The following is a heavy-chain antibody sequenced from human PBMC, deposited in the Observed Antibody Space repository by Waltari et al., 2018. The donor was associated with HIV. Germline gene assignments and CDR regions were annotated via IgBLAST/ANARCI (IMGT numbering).Heavy chain of an antibody. CDR3: AGDRNTDVGRI. V-gene: IGHV3-7*01. J-gene: IGHJ3*02. D-gene: IGHD1-1*01. Sequence: EVQLVESGGGLVQPGGSLRVSCVASGFTFRSYWMVWVRQAPGRGVEWVANIKPDCSEKSYLDSVKGRFTSSRENAKNSLCLQLNSLRAEDTGVYYCAGDRNTDVGRIWGQGTMVTVSS. CDR2: IKPDCSEK. CDR1: GFTFRSYW.